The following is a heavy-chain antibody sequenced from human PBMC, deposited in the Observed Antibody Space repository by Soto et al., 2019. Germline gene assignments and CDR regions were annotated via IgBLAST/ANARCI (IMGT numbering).Heavy chain of an antibody. J-gene: IGHJ4*02. V-gene: IGHV3-33*01. D-gene: IGHD2-8*01. Sequence: GGSLRLSCAASGFTFSSYGMNWVRQAPGKGLEWVAVIWFDGSNKYYADSVKGRFTISRDNSKNTLYLQMNSLRSEDTAVYYCARDGSHNGFDYWGQGTLVTVSS. CDR1: GFTFSSYG. CDR2: IWFDGSNK. CDR3: ARDGSHNGFDY.